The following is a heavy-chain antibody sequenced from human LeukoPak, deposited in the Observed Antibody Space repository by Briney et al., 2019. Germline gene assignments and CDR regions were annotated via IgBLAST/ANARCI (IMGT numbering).Heavy chain of an antibody. J-gene: IGHJ4*02. CDR3: TRSRPPSDY. Sequence: GGSLRLSCAASGFTFSGSAMHWVRQASGKGLEWVGRIRSKANSYATAYAASVKGRFTISRDDSKNTAYLQMNSLKTEYTAVYYCTRSRPPSDYWGQGTLVTVSS. CDR2: IRSKANSYAT. V-gene: IGHV3-73*01. CDR1: GFTFSGSA. D-gene: IGHD6-13*01.